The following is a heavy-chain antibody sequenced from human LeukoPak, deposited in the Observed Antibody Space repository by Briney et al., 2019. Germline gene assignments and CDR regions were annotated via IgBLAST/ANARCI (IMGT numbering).Heavy chain of an antibody. CDR3: ARGHISGGSCFADY. D-gene: IGHD2-15*01. J-gene: IGHJ4*02. V-gene: IGHV4-34*01. CDR1: GGSFSGDF. CDR2: IKHDGST. Sequence: PSETLSLTCAVYGGSFSGDFWSWIRQSPGKGLEWIGEIKHDGSTTYNPSLESRVTMSVDTSKNQFSLKLSSVTAADTAVYYCARGHISGGSCFADYWGQGTLVTVSS.